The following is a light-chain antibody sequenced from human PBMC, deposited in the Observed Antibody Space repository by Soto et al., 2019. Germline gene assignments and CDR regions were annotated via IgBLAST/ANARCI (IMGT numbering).Light chain of an antibody. Sequence: QSVLTQPASVSGSPGQSINISCTGTSSEVGGYNYVSWYQHHPGKAPKLIIYYVSNRPSGVSNLFTGSKSGNTASLTISGLQPEDEAKYYCSSYTTTNHPQIVFGTGTKVTVL. V-gene: IGLV2-14*03. CDR3: SSYTTTNHPQIV. CDR2: YVS. J-gene: IGLJ1*01. CDR1: SSEVGGYNY.